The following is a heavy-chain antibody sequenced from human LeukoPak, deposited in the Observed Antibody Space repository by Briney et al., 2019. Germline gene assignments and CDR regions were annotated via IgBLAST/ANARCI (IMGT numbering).Heavy chain of an antibody. CDR2: ISGSGSST. CDR3: AKDSSAYGVDYFDY. J-gene: IGHJ4*02. CDR1: GFTFSSYA. V-gene: IGHV3-23*01. D-gene: IGHD4-17*01. Sequence: QPGGSLRLSCAASGFTFSSYAMSWVRRAPGKGLEWVSGISGSGSSTYFADSVKGRFTISRDNSKNTLYLQMNSLRAEDTAVYYCAKDSSAYGVDYFDYWGQGTLVTVSS.